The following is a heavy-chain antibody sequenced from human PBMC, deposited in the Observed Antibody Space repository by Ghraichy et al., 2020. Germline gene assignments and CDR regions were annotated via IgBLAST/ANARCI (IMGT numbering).Heavy chain of an antibody. CDR1: GFTFSSYW. D-gene: IGHD1-7*01. Sequence: ETLSLTCAASGFTFSSYWMHWVRQAPGKGLMWVSRINSDGSSTSYADSVKGRFTISRDNAKNTLYLQMNRLRVEDTAVYYCTTLRTGGGTNWFDPWGQGTLVAVSS. CDR2: INSDGSST. CDR3: TTLRTGGGTNWFDP. V-gene: IGHV3-74*01. J-gene: IGHJ5*02.